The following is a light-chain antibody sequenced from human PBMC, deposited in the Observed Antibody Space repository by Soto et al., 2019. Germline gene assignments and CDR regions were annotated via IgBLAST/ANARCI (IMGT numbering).Light chain of an antibody. CDR1: QSVSNDF. V-gene: IGKV3-20*01. Sequence: IVLTQSPGILSLSPGQRVTLSCRASQSVSNDFLAWYQQKPGQAPRLLIYGASTRATDVPDRFSGSGSGADFTLAISRLEPEDFAVYYCEQYGSSPPMTFGQGTKVEMK. J-gene: IGKJ1*01. CDR3: EQYGSSPPMT. CDR2: GAS.